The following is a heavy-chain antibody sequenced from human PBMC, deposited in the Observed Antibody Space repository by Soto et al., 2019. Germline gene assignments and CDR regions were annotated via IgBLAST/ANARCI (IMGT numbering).Heavy chain of an antibody. J-gene: IGHJ6*02. CDR1: GGSISSYY. CDR3: ARGTYKLVVVANSIPLYYYGVDV. Sequence: PSETLSLTCTVSGGSISSYYWSWIRQPPGKGLEWIGYIYYSGSTNYNPSLKSRVTISVDTSKNQFSLKLSSVAAADTAVYYCARGTYKLVVVANSIPLYYYGVDVWGQGTTVTVSS. V-gene: IGHV4-59*01. D-gene: IGHD3-22*01. CDR2: IYYSGST.